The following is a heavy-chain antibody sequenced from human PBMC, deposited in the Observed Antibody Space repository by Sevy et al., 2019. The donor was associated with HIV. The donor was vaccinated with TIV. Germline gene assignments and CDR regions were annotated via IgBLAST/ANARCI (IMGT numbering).Heavy chain of an antibody. J-gene: IGHJ6*02. CDR3: AKRYCSTITCYDDDFWNPYYFYGLDV. V-gene: IGHV3-23*01. D-gene: IGHD2-2*01. Sequence: GGSLRLSCAASGFIFSNYPMSWVRRSPGKGLEWVSATSAGGTTTDYADSVEGRFTISRDNSKNTVSLQMNSLGAEDTAIYYCAKRYCSTITCYDDDFWNPYYFYGLDVWGQGISVTVSS. CDR1: GFIFSNYP. CDR2: TSAGGTTT.